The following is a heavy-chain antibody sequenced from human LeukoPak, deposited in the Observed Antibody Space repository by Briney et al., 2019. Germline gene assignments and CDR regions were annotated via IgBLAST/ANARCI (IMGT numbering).Heavy chain of an antibody. Sequence: GGSLRPSCAASGFTFSSYGMHWVRQAPGKGLEWVAVISYDGSNKYYRDSVKGRFTISRDNSNNTLYLQMNSLRAEDTAVYYSAKERADYGDYEYGMDVWGQGTTVTVSS. CDR2: ISYDGSNK. CDR1: GFTFSSYG. CDR3: AKERADYGDYEYGMDV. V-gene: IGHV3-30*18. D-gene: IGHD4-17*01. J-gene: IGHJ6*02.